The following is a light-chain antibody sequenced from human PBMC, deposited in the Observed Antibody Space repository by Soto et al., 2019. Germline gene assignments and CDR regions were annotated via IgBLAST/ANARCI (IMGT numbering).Light chain of an antibody. CDR1: SSDVGAYNY. CDR3: CSFTSGNTAYV. CDR2: EVS. V-gene: IGLV2-14*01. J-gene: IGLJ1*01. Sequence: QSALTQPASVSGSPGQTITISCTGTSSDVGAYNYVSWYQQHPGKAPKLMIYEVSNRPSGVSDRFSGSKSGNTASLTISGLQAADEADYYCCSFTSGNTAYVFGTGTKVTVL.